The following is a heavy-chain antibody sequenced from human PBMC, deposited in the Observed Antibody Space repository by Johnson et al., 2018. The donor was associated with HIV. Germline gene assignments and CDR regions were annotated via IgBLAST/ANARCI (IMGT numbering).Heavy chain of an antibody. D-gene: IGHD2-21*01. J-gene: IGHJ3*01. V-gene: IGHV3-30*02. CDR1: GFTFSSYG. Sequence: QVQLVESGGGVVQPGGSLRLSCAASGFTFSSYGMHWVRQAPGKGLEWVAFIWYDDSNEYYGESVKGRFTISRDNSKNTLYLQMNSLRAEDTAVYYCARDPITPYERGPDAFDVWGQGTVVTVSS. CDR3: ARDPITPYERGPDAFDV. CDR2: IWYDDSNE.